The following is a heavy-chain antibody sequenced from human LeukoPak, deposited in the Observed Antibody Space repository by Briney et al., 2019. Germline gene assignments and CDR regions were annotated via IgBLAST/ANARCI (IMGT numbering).Heavy chain of an antibody. J-gene: IGHJ4*02. D-gene: IGHD3-16*01. CDR1: GFTFSTYG. Sequence: AGGSLRLSCAASGFTFSTYGMSWVRQAPGKGLEWVSAIGGSGDIAYYADSVKGRFTISRDNSKNTLYLQMHSLRAEDTALYYCAKDALGAAAFDFWGQGTLVTVSS. CDR3: AKDALGAAAFDF. V-gene: IGHV3-23*01. CDR2: IGGSGDIA.